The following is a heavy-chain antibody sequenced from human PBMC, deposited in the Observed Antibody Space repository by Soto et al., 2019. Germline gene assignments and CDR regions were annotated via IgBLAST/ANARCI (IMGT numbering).Heavy chain of an antibody. V-gene: IGHV1-18*01. J-gene: IGHJ6*03. CDR3: ARDISPNYYYYMDV. CDR2: ISAYNGNT. CDR1: GYTFTSYG. Sequence: VASVKVSCKASGYTFTSYGISWVRQAPGQGLEWMGWISAYNGNTNYAQKLQGRVTMTTDTSTSTAYMELRSLRSDDTAVYYCARDISPNYYYYMDVWGKGTTVTVSS.